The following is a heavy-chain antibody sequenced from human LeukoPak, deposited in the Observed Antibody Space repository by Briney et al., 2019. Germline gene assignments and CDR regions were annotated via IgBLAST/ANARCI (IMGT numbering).Heavy chain of an antibody. D-gene: IGHD1-26*01. J-gene: IGHJ5*01. Sequence: ASVKVSCKASGSTFTGYYMHWVRQAPGQGLEWMGWINPNSGGTNYAQDFHGRVTMTRDTSISTAYMELSRLRSDDTAVYYYASAGDSGNLAWGHGTLVTVSS. CDR1: GSTFTGYY. V-gene: IGHV1-2*02. CDR2: INPNSGGT. CDR3: ASAGDSGNLA.